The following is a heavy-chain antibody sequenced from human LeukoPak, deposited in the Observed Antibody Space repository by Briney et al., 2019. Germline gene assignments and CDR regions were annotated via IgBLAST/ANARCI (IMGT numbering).Heavy chain of an antibody. D-gene: IGHD6-19*01. CDR3: ARAYSSGSHEGDPFDP. CDR2: ISYDGSNK. J-gene: IGHJ5*02. CDR1: GFTFSSYA. Sequence: PGGSLRLSCAASGFTFSSYAMHWVRQAPGKGLEWVAVISYDGSNKYYADSVKGRFTISRDNSKNTLYLQMNSLRAEDTAVYYCARAYSSGSHEGDPFDPWGQGTLVIVSS. V-gene: IGHV3-30*04.